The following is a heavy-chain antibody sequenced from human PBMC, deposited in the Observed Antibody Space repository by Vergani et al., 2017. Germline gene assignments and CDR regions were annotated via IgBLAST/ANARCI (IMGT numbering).Heavy chain of an antibody. Sequence: QVQLQESGPGLVKPSQTLSLTCTVSGGSISSGGYYWSWIRQHPGKGLEWIGYIYYSGSTYYNPSLKSRVTISVDTSKNQFSLKLSSVTAADTAVYYCARAVGGFGELFRRYYYYYGMDVWGQGTTVTVSS. V-gene: IGHV4-31*03. CDR1: GGSISSGGYY. J-gene: IGHJ6*02. CDR3: ARAVGGFGELFRRYYYYYGMDV. CDR2: IYYSGST. D-gene: IGHD3-10*01.